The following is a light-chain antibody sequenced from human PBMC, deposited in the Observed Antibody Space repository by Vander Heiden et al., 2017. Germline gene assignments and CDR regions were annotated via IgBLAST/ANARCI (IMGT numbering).Light chain of an antibody. Sequence: DIVMTQSPLSLPVTPGEPASISCRSSQSLLHSNGYNYLDWYLQKPGQSPQLLIYLGSNRASGVPDRFSGSGSGTDFTLKISRVEAEDLGVYYCRQALQTPRTFGGGTKVEIK. V-gene: IGKV2-28*01. CDR3: RQALQTPRT. CDR2: LGS. J-gene: IGKJ4*01. CDR1: QSLLHSNGYNY.